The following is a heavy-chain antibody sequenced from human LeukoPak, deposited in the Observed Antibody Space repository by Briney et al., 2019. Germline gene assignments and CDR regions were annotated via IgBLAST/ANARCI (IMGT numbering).Heavy chain of an antibody. Sequence: GGSLRLSCVVSGFNFRSNWMSWVRQAPGKGLEWVSSISSSSSYIYYADSVKGRFTISRDNAKNSLYLQMNSLRAEDTAVYYCARDSFPTTVTTPFDYWGQGTLVTVSS. D-gene: IGHD4-17*01. CDR2: ISSSSSYI. V-gene: IGHV3-21*01. J-gene: IGHJ4*02. CDR1: GFNFRSNW. CDR3: ARDSFPTTVTTPFDY.